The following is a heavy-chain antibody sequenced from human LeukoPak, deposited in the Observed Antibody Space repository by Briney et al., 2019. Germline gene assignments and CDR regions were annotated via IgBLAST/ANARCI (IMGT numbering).Heavy chain of an antibody. CDR3: ARDPSGGGFGELLWPYFQH. J-gene: IGHJ1*01. Sequence: GRSLRLSCVASGFTFSNYAIHWVRQAPGKGLEWEAIISYDGSNKYYADSVKGRFTISRDNSKNTVFLQMNSLRADDTAVYYCARDPSGGGFGELLWPYFQHWGQGTLVTVSS. CDR1: GFTFSNYA. D-gene: IGHD3-10*01. CDR2: ISYDGSNK. V-gene: IGHV3-30*04.